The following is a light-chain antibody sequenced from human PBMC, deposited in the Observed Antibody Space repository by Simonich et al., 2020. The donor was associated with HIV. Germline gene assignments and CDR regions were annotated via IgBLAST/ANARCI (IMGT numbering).Light chain of an antibody. CDR2: KVS. Sequence: DIVMTQSPLSLPVTLGQPASISCRSSQSLVHSDGNTYLNWYHQRPGQSPMRLIYKVSNRDSGVPDRLSGSGSDTDFTLKISRVEAEDVGIYYCMQGTLWWTFGQGTKVEIK. V-gene: IGKV2-30*02. J-gene: IGKJ1*01. CDR3: MQGTLWWT. CDR1: QSLVHSDGNTY.